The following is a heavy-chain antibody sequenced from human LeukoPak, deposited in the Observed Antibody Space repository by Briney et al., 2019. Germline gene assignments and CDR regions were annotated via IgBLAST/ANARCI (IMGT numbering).Heavy chain of an antibody. Sequence: SSETLSLTCTVSGGSISSSSYYWGWIRQPPGKELEWIGSIYSGGSSYYNPSLKSRVTISVDTSNNQFSLKVNSVTAADTAVYYCARDLRRGWFDPWGQGTLVTVSS. V-gene: IGHV4-39*07. D-gene: IGHD6-25*01. CDR3: ARDLRRGWFDP. J-gene: IGHJ5*02. CDR1: GGSISSSSYY. CDR2: IYSGGSS.